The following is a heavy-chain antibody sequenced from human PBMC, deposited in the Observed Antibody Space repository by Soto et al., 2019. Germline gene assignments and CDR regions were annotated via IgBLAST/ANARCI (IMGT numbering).Heavy chain of an antibody. V-gene: IGHV3-30*18. CDR1: GFTFSSYG. CDR2: ISSDGSNK. CDR3: AKDLLTSSGVVIIDYYYYGMDA. Sequence: GGSMRLSCAAYGFTFSSYGMHWVRQAPGKGLEWVAVISSDGSNKYYADSGKDRFTISRDNSKNTLYLQMNSLRAEDTAVYYCAKDLLTSSGVVIIDYYYYGMDAWGQGTTVTVSS. D-gene: IGHD3-3*01. J-gene: IGHJ6*02.